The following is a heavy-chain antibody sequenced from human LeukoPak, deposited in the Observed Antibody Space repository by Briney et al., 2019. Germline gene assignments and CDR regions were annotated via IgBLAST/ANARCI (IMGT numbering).Heavy chain of an antibody. CDR1: GFXVSSNY. D-gene: IGHD3-9*01. Sequence: PGGSLRLSCAASGFXVSSNYMSWVRQAPGKGLEWVSVIYSGGSTDYADSVKGRFTISRDTSKNTLYLQMNSLRVEDTAVYYCARFSHYDILTGYSEEDAFDIWGQGTMVTVSS. J-gene: IGHJ3*02. V-gene: IGHV3-53*01. CDR2: IYSGGST. CDR3: ARFSHYDILTGYSEEDAFDI.